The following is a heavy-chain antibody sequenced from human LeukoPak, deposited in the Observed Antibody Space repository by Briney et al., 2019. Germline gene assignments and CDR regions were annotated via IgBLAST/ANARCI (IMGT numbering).Heavy chain of an antibody. J-gene: IGHJ4*02. CDR3: ARGIGSSGWFDY. D-gene: IGHD6-19*01. Sequence: GGSLTLSCAASGFTFSGHYMDWVRQAPGKGLEWVGRTRNKANSYTTEYAASVRGRFTISRDASKNSLYLQMSSLKTEDTAVYYCARGIGSSGWFDYWGQGTLVTVSS. CDR1: GFTFSGHY. V-gene: IGHV3-72*01. CDR2: TRNKANSYTT.